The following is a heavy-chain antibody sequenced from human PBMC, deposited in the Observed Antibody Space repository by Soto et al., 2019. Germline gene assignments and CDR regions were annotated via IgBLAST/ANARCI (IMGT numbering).Heavy chain of an antibody. CDR2: IHHTGKT. D-gene: IGHD6-6*01. Sequence: QVQLQELGPGLVKPSQTLTITCTVSGDSVNSAYWSWIRQLPGKGLEWMGNIHHTGKTFYTPSLKSRVAISIDTSKPLFSLKMRSITAADTAVYYCARTDAYNSSFFDSWGQGTVVTVSS. J-gene: IGHJ4*02. V-gene: IGHV4-30-4*08. CDR3: ARTDAYNSSFFDS. CDR1: GDSVNSAY.